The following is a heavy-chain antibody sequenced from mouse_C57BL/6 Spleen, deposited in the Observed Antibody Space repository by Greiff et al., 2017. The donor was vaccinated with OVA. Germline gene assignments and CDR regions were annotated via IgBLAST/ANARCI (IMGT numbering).Heavy chain of an antibody. V-gene: IGHV1-52*01. D-gene: IGHD1-1*01. CDR1: GYTFTSYW. J-gene: IGHJ1*03. CDR2: IDPSDSET. CDR3: ARARYYGSSPWYFDV. Sequence: QVQLQQPGAELVRPGSSVKLSCKASGYTFTSYWMHWVKQRPIQGLEWIGNIDPSDSETHYNQKFKDKATLTVDKSSSTAYMQLSSLTSEDSAVYYCARARYYGSSPWYFDVWGTGTTVTVSS.